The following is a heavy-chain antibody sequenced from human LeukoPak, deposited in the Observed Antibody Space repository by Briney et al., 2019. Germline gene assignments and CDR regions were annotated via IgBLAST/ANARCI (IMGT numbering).Heavy chain of an antibody. D-gene: IGHD6-13*01. Sequence: GGSLRLSCAASGFTFSSYEMNWVRQAPGKGLEWVSYISSSGSTIYYADSVKGRFTISRDNAKNSLYLQMNSLRAEDTAVYYCAKGLYSSSWYNEHVCDYWGQGTLVTVSS. CDR3: AKGLYSSSWYNEHVCDY. J-gene: IGHJ4*02. CDR1: GFTFSSYE. CDR2: ISSSGSTI. V-gene: IGHV3-48*03.